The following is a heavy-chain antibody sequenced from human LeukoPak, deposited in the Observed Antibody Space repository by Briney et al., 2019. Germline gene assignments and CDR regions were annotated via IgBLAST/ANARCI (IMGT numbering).Heavy chain of an antibody. CDR2: MNPNSGNT. J-gene: IGHJ4*02. CDR3: AGVSFSNSYLTYFDY. V-gene: IGHV1-8*03. Sequence: ASVKVSCKASGYTFTSYDINWVRQATGQGLEWMGWMNPNSGNTGYAQKFQGRVTITRNTSISTAYMELSSLRSEDTAVYYCAGVSFSNSYLTYFDYWGQGTLVTVSS. D-gene: IGHD4-11*01. CDR1: GYTFTSYD.